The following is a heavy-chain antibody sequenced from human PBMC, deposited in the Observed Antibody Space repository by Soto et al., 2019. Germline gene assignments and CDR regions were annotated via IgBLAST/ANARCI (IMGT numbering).Heavy chain of an antibody. CDR1: GFMFRNLT. CDR3: AKIMVQGVLVDALDV. D-gene: IGHD3-10*01. CDR2: ISFNGGVI. J-gene: IGHJ6*02. Sequence: EVYLVESGGGLVQPGGSLRLSCEASGFMFRNLTMNWVRQGPGKGLEYVAIISFNGGVIFDADSVRGRFTISRDNAKNILYLDMTNLRPEDSGVYYCAKIMVQGVLVDALDVWGRGTTVTVS. V-gene: IGHV3-23*04.